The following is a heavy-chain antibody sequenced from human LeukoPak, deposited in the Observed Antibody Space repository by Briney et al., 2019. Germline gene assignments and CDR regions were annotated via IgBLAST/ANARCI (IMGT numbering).Heavy chain of an antibody. D-gene: IGHD3-10*01. CDR2: IYYSGST. J-gene: IGHJ4*02. CDR1: GGSISSGGYS. CDR3: ARVDRGRRSFDY. Sequence: SETLSLTCAVSGGSISSGGYSWSWIRQPPGKGLEWIGYIYYSGSTYYNPSLKSRVTISVDTSKNQFSLKLSSVTAADTAAYYCARVDRGRRSFDYWGQGTLVTVSS. V-gene: IGHV4-30-4*07.